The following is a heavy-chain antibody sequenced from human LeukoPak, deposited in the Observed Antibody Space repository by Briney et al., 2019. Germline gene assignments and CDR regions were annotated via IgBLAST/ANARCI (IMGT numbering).Heavy chain of an antibody. CDR1: GFTFSSYA. CDR3: ARQPLSGSYDY. CDR2: ISSSGSTI. J-gene: IGHJ4*02. D-gene: IGHD1-26*01. V-gene: IGHV3-48*03. Sequence: GGSLRLSCAASGFTFSSYAMSWVRQAPGKGLEWVSYISSSGSTIYYADSVKGRFTISRDNAKNSLYLQMNSLRAEDTAVYYCARQPLSGSYDYWGQGTLVTVSS.